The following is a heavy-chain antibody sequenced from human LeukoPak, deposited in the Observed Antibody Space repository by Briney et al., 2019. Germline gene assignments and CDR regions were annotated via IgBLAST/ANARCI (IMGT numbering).Heavy chain of an antibody. CDR1: GRSNRIYH. Sequence: EAWETLTLTCTLSGRSNRIYHGTWMRQPPGEGGEWLVYFYYNWSTNFNPSRKSRVTLPLDQPKKHFSSTLEPVTAADPAVYFCARHCGGDCYRQGMDVWGQGTMVTVSS. J-gene: IGHJ6*02. V-gene: IGHV4-59*08. CDR2: FYYNWST. CDR3: ARHCGGDCYRQGMDV. D-gene: IGHD2-21*02.